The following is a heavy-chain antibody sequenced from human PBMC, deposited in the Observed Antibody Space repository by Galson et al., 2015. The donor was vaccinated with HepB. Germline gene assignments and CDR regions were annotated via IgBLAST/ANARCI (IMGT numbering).Heavy chain of an antibody. CDR3: AKDRVDTAMALLDY. D-gene: IGHD5-18*01. CDR2: ISYDGSNK. CDR1: GFTFSSYG. V-gene: IGHV3-30*18. J-gene: IGHJ4*02. Sequence: SLRLSCAASGFTFSSYGMHWVRQAPGKGLEWVAVISYDGSNKYYADSVKGRFTISRDNSKNTLYLQMNSLRAEDTAVYYCAKDRVDTAMALLDYWGQGTLVTVSS.